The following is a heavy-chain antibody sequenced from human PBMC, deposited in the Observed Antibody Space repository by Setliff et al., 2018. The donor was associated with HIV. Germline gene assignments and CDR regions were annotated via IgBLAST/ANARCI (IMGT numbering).Heavy chain of an antibody. Sequence: ASVKVSCKASGYSFTTYGISWVRQAPGQGLEWVGWISVYNGQTLYAQKVQDRITVTMDIPKDTAYMELRGLTPDDTAVYYCARGHNFYWYLDLWGPGTLVTVSS. V-gene: IGHV1-18*01. J-gene: IGHJ2*01. CDR3: ARGHNFYWYLDL. CDR1: GYSFTTYG. CDR2: ISVYNGQT. D-gene: IGHD1-1*01.